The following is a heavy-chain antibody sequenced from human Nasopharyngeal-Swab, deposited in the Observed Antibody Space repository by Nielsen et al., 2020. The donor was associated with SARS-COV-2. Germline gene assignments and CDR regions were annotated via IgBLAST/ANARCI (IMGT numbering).Heavy chain of an antibody. CDR1: GFTFSSYA. CDR2: ISGSGGST. CDR3: AKDTALYLAFDI. Sequence: GGSLRLSCAASGFTFSSYAMSWVRQAPGKGLEWVSAISGSGGSTYYADSVKGRFTISRDNSENTLYLQMNSLRAEDTAVYYCAKDTALYLAFDIRGQGTMVTVSS. V-gene: IGHV3-23*01. D-gene: IGHD3-9*01. J-gene: IGHJ3*02.